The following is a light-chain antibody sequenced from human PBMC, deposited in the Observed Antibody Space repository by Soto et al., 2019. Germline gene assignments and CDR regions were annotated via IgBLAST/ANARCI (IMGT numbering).Light chain of an antibody. V-gene: IGKV1-39*01. CDR2: AAS. Sequence: DIQMTQSPSSLSASVGDRVTITCRASQSISSYLNWYQQKPGKAPKLLIYAASSLQSGVPSRFSGSGSGTDFTLTISSLQPEDFATYYCQQSFGTSRTFGQGTRLEV. J-gene: IGKJ2*01. CDR3: QQSFGTSRT. CDR1: QSISSY.